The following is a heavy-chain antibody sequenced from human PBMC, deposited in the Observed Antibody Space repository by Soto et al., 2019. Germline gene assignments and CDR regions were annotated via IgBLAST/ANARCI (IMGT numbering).Heavy chain of an antibody. CDR1: GFTFSSYA. Sequence: PGGSLRLSCAASGFTFSSYAMSWVRQAPGKGLEWASAISGSGGSTYYADSVKGRFTISRDNSKNTLYLQMNSLRAEDTAAYYCAKDPRGITTFYYGMDVWGQGTTVTVSS. D-gene: IGHD3-16*01. J-gene: IGHJ6*02. CDR2: ISGSGGST. V-gene: IGHV3-23*01. CDR3: AKDPRGITTFYYGMDV.